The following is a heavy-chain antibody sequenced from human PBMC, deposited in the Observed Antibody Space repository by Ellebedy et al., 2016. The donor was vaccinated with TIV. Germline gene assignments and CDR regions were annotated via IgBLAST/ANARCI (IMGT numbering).Heavy chain of an antibody. CDR1: GFTFSDYY. CDR3: ARVRQDYDYYYYYYMDV. V-gene: IGHV3-11*01. CDR2: ISSSGSTM. D-gene: IGHD4-17*01. Sequence: GGSLRLSCAASGFTFSDYYMSWIRQAPGKGLERVSYISSSGSTMYYPDSVEGRFTISRDNAKKSLYLQMNSLRAEDTAVYYCARVRQDYDYYYYYYMDVWGKGTTVTVSS. J-gene: IGHJ6*03.